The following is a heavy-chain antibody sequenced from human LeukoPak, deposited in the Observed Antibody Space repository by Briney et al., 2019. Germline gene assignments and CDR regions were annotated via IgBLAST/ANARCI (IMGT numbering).Heavy chain of an antibody. J-gene: IGHJ4*02. CDR1: GFTFSDYY. CDR2: IRNKANSHTT. D-gene: IGHD2-2*01. Sequence: GGSLRLSCAASGFTFSDYYMDWVRQAPGKGLEWVGRIRNKANSHTTEYAASVKGRFTISRDDSKNSLYLQMNSLKTDDTAVYYCASSLRLQCSSTSCYGGGFDYWGLGTLVTVSS. CDR3: ASSLRLQCSSTSCYGGGFDY. V-gene: IGHV3-72*01.